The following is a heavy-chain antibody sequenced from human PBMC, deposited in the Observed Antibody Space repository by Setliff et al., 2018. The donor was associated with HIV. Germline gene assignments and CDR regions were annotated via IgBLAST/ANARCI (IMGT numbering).Heavy chain of an antibody. V-gene: IGHV1-2*04. CDR3: ARKRVGFDGIDV. CDR2: INPSVGST. J-gene: IGHJ6*02. CDR1: GYTFTTYY. Sequence: ASVKVSCKASGYTFTTYYMHWVRQAPGQGLEWMAVINPSVGSTSYAENLQGWVTLTRDTSISTAYLEVRSDDTAVYYCARKRVGFDGIDVWGQGTTVTVSS. D-gene: IGHD1-26*01.